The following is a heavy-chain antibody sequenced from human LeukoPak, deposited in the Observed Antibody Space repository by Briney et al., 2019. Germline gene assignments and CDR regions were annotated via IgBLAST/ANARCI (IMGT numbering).Heavy chain of an antibody. J-gene: IGHJ4*02. D-gene: IGHD5-12*01. CDR3: AISGRVTDDYFDL. V-gene: IGHV1-18*01. CDR2: ISGSNGNT. Sequence: ASVKVSCKASSYTFTRYGISWVRQAPGQGLEWMGWISGSNGNTNYAQKFQGRVCMTTDTSTSTAYMELTSQRPDETAVYYWAISGRVTDDYFDLWGQGTLVTVSS. CDR1: SYTFTRYG.